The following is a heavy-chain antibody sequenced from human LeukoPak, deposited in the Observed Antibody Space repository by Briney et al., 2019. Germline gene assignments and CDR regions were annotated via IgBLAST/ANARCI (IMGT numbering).Heavy chain of an antibody. D-gene: IGHD6-19*01. CDR2: FYYSGST. CDR1: GASVTTHY. J-gene: IGHJ2*01. CDR3: ARHRKSSGWYAGYFDL. V-gene: IGHV4-59*08. Sequence: SETLSLTCTVSGASVTTHYWSWIRQPPGKGLEWIGSFYYSGSTNYSPSLNSRVTISLDTSKNQISLKLNSVTAADTAVYHCARHRKSSGWYAGYFDLWGRGTLVTV.